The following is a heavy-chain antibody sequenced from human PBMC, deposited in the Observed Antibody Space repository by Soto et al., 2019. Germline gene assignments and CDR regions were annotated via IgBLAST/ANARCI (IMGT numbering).Heavy chain of an antibody. J-gene: IGHJ6*02. V-gene: IGHV3-30-3*01. CDR1: GFTFSSYA. CDR2: ISYDGSNK. D-gene: IGHD2-2*01. Sequence: PGGSLRLSFAASGFTFSSYAMPWVRQAPGKGLEWVAVISYDGSNKYYADSVKGRFTISRDNSKNTLYLQMNSLRAEDTAVYYCARPSGCSSTSCYPNYYYYGMDVWGQGTTVTVSS. CDR3: ARPSGCSSTSCYPNYYYYGMDV.